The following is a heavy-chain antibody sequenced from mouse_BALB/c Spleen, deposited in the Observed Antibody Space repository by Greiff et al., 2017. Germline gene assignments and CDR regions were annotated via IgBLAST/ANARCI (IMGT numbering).Heavy chain of an antibody. CDR3: ARLGYDDFDY. V-gene: IGHV5-9-3*01. CDR2: ISSGGSYT. J-gene: IGHJ2*01. D-gene: IGHD2-2*01. CDR1: GFTFSSYA. Sequence: EVKLVESGGGLVKPGGSLKLSCAASGFTFSSYAMSWVRQTPEKRLEWVATISSGGSYTYYPDSVKGRFTISRDNAKNTLYLQMSSLRSEDTAMYYCARLGYDDFDYWGQGTTLTVSS.